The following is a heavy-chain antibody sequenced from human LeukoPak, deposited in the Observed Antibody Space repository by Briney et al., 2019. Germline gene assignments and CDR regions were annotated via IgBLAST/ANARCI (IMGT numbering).Heavy chain of an antibody. J-gene: IGHJ5*02. V-gene: IGHV1-2*02. CDR2: IDPNSGAT. D-gene: IGHD1-26*01. CDR1: GCTFTGYY. Sequence: GASVKVSCKASGCTFTGYYIHWVRQAPGQGLEWMAWIDPNSGATNYAQKFQGRITMTRDTSISTAYMELSRLRSDDTAVYYCARVGATYSGDPWGQGTLVTVSS. CDR3: ARVGATYSGDP.